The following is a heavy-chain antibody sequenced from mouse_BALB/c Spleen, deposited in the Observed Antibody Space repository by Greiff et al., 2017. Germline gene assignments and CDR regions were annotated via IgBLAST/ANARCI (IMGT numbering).Heavy chain of an antibody. CDR1: GFTFSSFG. CDR3: ARERYDAFAY. J-gene: IGHJ3*01. V-gene: IGHV5-17*02. CDR2: ISSGSSTI. D-gene: IGHD2-14*01. Sequence: DVQLVESGGGLVQPGGSRKLSCAASGFTFSSFGMHWVRQAPEKGLEWVAYISSGSSTIYYADTVKGRFTISRDNPKNTLFLQMTSLRSEDTAMYYCARERYDAFAYWGQGTLVTVSA.